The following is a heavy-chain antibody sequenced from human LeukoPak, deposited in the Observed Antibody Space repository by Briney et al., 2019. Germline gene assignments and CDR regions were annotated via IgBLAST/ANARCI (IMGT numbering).Heavy chain of an antibody. D-gene: IGHD3-10*01. J-gene: IGHJ4*02. CDR3: ARSPAMVRGVIHFDY. Sequence: SVKVSCKASGGTFSSYAISWVRQAPGQGLEWMGGIIPIFGTANYAQKLQGRVTITADESTSTAYMELSSLRSEDTAVYYCARSPAMVRGVIHFDYWGQGTLVTVSS. CDR1: GGTFSSYA. V-gene: IGHV1-69*01. CDR2: IIPIFGTA.